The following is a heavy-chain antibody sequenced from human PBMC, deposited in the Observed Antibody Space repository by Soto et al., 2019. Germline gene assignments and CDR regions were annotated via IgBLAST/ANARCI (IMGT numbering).Heavy chain of an antibody. V-gene: IGHV3-30-3*01. J-gene: IGHJ4*02. CDR1: GFTFSSYA. CDR3: ARDWGIAAAGTYGLDY. D-gene: IGHD6-13*01. CDR2: ISYDGSNK. Sequence: QVQLVESGGGVVQPGRSLRLSCAASGFTFSSYAMHWVRQAPGKGLEWVAVISYDGSNKYYADSVKGRFTISRDNSKNTLYLQMNSLRAEDTAVYYCARDWGIAAAGTYGLDYWGQGTLVTVSS.